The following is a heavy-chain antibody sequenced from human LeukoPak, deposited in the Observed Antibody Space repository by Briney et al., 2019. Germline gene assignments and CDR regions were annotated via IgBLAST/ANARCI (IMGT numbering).Heavy chain of an antibody. CDR2: IKSKTDGGTT. V-gene: IGHV3-15*01. Sequence: GGSLRLSCAASGFTFSSYAMSWVRQAPGKGLEWVGRIKSKTDGGTTDYAAPVKGRFTISRDDSKNTLYLQMNSLKTEDTAVYYCTTGYSSSWYEYAFDIWGQGTMVTVSS. CDR3: TTGYSSSWYEYAFDI. J-gene: IGHJ3*02. CDR1: GFTFSSYA. D-gene: IGHD6-13*01.